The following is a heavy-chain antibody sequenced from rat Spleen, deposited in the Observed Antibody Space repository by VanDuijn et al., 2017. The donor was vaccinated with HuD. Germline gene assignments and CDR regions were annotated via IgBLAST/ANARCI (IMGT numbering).Heavy chain of an antibody. CDR3: ARQDIGTTHYYVMDA. CDR1: GFTFNYYW. D-gene: IGHD1-5*01. CDR2: IGTGGGNT. J-gene: IGHJ4*01. Sequence: EVKLVESGGGLVQPGRSLKLSCVASGFTFNYYWMTWIRQAPTKGLEWVASIGTGGGNTYYRDSVKGRFTISRDNAKSTLYLQMNSLRSEDTATYYCARQDIGTTHYYVMDAWGQGASVTVSS. V-gene: IGHV5-31*01.